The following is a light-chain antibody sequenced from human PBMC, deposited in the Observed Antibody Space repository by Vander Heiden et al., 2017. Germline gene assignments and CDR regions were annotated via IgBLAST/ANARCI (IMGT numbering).Light chain of an antibody. J-gene: IGKJ3*01. CDR1: QGISSY. CDR3: QQDDSYPFT. CDR2: AAS. Sequence: AIRMTQSPSSFSASTVDRVTITCRASQGISSYLAWYQQKPGKAPKLLIYAASTLQSGVPSRFSGSGSGTDFTLTISCLQSEDFATYYCQQDDSYPFTFGHGTKVDIK. V-gene: IGKV1-8*01.